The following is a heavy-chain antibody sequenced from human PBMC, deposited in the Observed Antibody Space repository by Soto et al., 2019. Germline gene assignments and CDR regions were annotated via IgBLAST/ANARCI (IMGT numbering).Heavy chain of an antibody. D-gene: IGHD6-13*01. CDR2: SRNKPKKYTT. V-gene: IGHV3-72*01. J-gene: IGHJ3*01. Sequence: PGGSLRLSCAASGFTFSSYAMSWVRQAPGKGLEWVGRSRNKPKKYTTEYAASVKGRFTVSRDDSRNLLYLDMNSLKTEDTAVYYCARISAAVSNAFDVWGRGTMVTVSS. CDR3: ARISAAVSNAFDV. CDR1: GFTFSSYA.